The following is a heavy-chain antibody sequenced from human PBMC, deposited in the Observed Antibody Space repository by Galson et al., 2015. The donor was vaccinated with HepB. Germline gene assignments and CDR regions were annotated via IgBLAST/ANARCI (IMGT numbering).Heavy chain of an antibody. D-gene: IGHD1-14*01. CDR3: ARDEGAGQNDNWFDP. CDR1: GGSISSYY. V-gene: IGHV4-59*01. J-gene: IGHJ5*02. CDR2: IYYSGST. Sequence: ETLSLTCTVSGGSISSYYWSWIRQPPGKGLEWIGYIYYSGSTNYNPSLKSRVTISVDTSKNQFSLKLSSVTAADTAVYYCARDEGAGQNDNWFDPWGRGTLVTVSS.